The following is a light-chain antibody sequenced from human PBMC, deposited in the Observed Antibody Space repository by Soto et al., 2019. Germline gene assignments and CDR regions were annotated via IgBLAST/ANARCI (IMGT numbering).Light chain of an antibody. Sequence: EIVLTQSPATLSLSPGERATLSCMASQSVSSYLAWYQQKPGQAPRLLIYDASNRATGIPARFSGSGSGTDFTLTISSLEPEDFAVYYCQQRSNWPRGTFGQGTQGGYQ. V-gene: IGKV3-11*01. CDR3: QQRSNWPRGT. J-gene: IGKJ1*01. CDR2: DAS. CDR1: QSVSSY.